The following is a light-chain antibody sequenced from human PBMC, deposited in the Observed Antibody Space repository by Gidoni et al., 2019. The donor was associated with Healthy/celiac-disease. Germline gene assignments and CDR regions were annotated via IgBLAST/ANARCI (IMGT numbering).Light chain of an antibody. CDR2: GAS. V-gene: IGKV3-20*01. CDR1: QSVSSSY. J-gene: IGKJ1*01. CDR3: QQYGSSPRT. Sequence: EIVLTQSPGTMSLSPGERATLSCRASQSVSSSYLAWYQQKPGQAPRLLIYGASSRATCIPDRFSASGSGTDFTLTISRLVPEDFAVYYCQQYGSSPRTFGQGTKVEIK.